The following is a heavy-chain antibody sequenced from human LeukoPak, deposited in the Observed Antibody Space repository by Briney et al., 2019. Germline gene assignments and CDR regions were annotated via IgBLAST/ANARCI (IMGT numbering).Heavy chain of an antibody. V-gene: IGHV1-69*05. CDR3: ARDGEYSSSSCMDV. CDR1: GGTFSSYA. J-gene: IGHJ6*04. CDR2: IIPIFGTA. Sequence: AASVKVSCKASGGTFSSYAISWVRQAPGQGLEWMGRIIPIFGTANYAQKFQGRVTITTDESTSTAYMELSSLRSEDTAVYYCARDGEYSSSSCMDVWGKGTTVTVSS. D-gene: IGHD6-6*01.